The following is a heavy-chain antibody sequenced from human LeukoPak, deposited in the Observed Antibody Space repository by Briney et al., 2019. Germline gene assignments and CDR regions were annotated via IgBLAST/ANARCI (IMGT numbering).Heavy chain of an antibody. V-gene: IGHV1-2*02. CDR1: GYTFTGYY. J-gene: IGHJ4*02. Sequence: ASVKVSCRASGYTFTGYYMHWVRQAPGQGLEWMGWINPNSGGTNYAQKFHGRVTMTRDTSISTAYMELSRLRSDDTAVYYCARDADNPSGIAAAGQIDYWGQGTLVTVSS. D-gene: IGHD6-13*01. CDR3: ARDADNPSGIAAAGQIDY. CDR2: INPNSGGT.